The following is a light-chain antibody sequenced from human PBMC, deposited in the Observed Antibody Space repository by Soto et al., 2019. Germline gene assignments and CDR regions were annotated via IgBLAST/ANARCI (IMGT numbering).Light chain of an antibody. CDR3: QHYNSYSEA. J-gene: IGKJ1*01. Sequence: EIVLTQSPATLSLSPGERATLSCRASQSVSNFLAWYQQKPGQAPRLLIYGTSNRATGIPARFSGSGSVTDFTLTISSLEPEDFATYYCQHYNSYSEAFGQGTKVELK. CDR2: GTS. CDR1: QSVSNF. V-gene: IGKV3-11*01.